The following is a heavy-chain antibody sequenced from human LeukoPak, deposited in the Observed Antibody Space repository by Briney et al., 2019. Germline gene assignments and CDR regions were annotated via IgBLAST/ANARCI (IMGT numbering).Heavy chain of an antibody. D-gene: IGHD3-10*01. CDR3: ARGRSITILRGVAISDGFDI. CDR1: GFTFSPYS. J-gene: IGHJ3*02. V-gene: IGHV3-21*06. CDR2: IATSSDYI. Sequence: PGGSLRLSCAASGFTFSPYSMNWVRQAPGKGLEWVSSIATSSDYIYYAGSLKGRFTISRDNAKNSLYLHMNSLRPDDTAVYYCARGRSITILRGVAISDGFDIWGQGTKVTVS.